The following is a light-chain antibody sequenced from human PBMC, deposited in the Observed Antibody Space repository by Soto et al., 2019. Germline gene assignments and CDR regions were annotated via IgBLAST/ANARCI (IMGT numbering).Light chain of an antibody. CDR2: GAA. J-gene: IGKJ2*01. CDR1: QSVSSN. Sequence: EIVMTQSPATLSVSPGERATLSCRASQSVSSNLAWYQQKSGQAPRLLIYGAATRATCIPARFSGSGSGAEFTLNISSLQSEGFAVYYCQQYSTWPPYTVGQGTKLEIK. CDR3: QQYSTWPPYT. V-gene: IGKV3-15*01.